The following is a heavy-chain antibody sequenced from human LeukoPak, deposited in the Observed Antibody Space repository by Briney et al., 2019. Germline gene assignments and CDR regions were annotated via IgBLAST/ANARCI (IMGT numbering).Heavy chain of an antibody. J-gene: IGHJ4*02. D-gene: IGHD5-12*01. Sequence: ASVKVSCKASGYTFTSYYMHWVRQAPGRGLEWMGIINPSGGSTSYAQKFQGRVTMTRDTSTSTVYMELSSLRSEDTAVYYCARDFGVEMATITLGYWGQGTLVTVSS. CDR3: ARDFGVEMATITLGY. CDR2: INPSGGST. CDR1: GYTFTSYY. V-gene: IGHV1-46*01.